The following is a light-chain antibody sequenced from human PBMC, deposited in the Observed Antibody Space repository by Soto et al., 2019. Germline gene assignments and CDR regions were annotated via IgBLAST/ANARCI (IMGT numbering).Light chain of an antibody. CDR2: GAS. CDR1: QSVSSN. J-gene: IGKJ2*01. CDR3: QQYNNWPT. V-gene: IGKV3D-15*01. Sequence: EIVMTQSPATLSVSPGVRATLSCRASQSVSSNLAWYQQKPGQAPRLLIYGASTRATGIPARFSGSGSGTEFTLTISSLQSEDFAVYYCQQYNNWPTLGQGTKLEIK.